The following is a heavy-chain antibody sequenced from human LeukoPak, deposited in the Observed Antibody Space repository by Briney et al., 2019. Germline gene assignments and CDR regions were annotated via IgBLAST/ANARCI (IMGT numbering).Heavy chain of an antibody. D-gene: IGHD3-3*01. Sequence: PSETLSLTCAVYGGSFSGYYWSWIRQPPGKGLEWIGEINHSGSTNYNPSLKSRVTISVDTSKNQFSLKLSSVTAADTAVYYRARGVPRVRFLEWLSHFDYWGQGTLVTVSS. CDR3: ARGVPRVRFLEWLSHFDY. CDR1: GGSFSGYY. CDR2: INHSGST. J-gene: IGHJ4*02. V-gene: IGHV4-34*01.